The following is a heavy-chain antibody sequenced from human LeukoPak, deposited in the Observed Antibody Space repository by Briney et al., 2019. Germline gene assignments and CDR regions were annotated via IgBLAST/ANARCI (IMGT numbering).Heavy chain of an antibody. CDR1: GFTFSSYG. J-gene: IGHJ4*02. CDR2: IQYDGSNK. Sequence: PGGSLRLSYAASGFTFSSYGMHWVHQAPGKGLEWVAFIQYDGSNKYYADSVKGRFTISRDNSKNTLYLQMNSLRAEDTAVYYCAKFSELWGSGSYHDSDYWGQGTLVTVSS. D-gene: IGHD1-26*01. CDR3: AKFSELWGSGSYHDSDY. V-gene: IGHV3-30*02.